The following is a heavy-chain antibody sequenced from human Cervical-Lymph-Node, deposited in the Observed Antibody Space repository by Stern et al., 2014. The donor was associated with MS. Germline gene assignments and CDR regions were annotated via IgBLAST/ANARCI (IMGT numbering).Heavy chain of an antibody. CDR3: ARGRGSCTNEYFDH. J-gene: IGHJ4*02. CDR2: IDWDDEK. V-gene: IGHV2-70*11. D-gene: IGHD1-26*01. CDR1: GFSLSTSGMC. Sequence: ESGPALVKPTQTLTLTCTFSGFSLSTSGMCVSWIRQPPGKALEWLARIDWDDEKYYRTSLKTRLAISKDTSKNQVVLTMTNMDPVDTATYYCARGRGSCTNEYFDHWGQGTLVTVSS.